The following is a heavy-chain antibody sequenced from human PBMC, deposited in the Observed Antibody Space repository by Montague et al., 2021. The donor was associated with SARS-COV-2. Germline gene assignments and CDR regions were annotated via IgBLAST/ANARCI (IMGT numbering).Heavy chain of an antibody. CDR3: AGKVLTVPADY. D-gene: IGHD4-11*01. CDR1: GVSITSTNW. V-gene: IGHV4-4*02. J-gene: IGHJ4*02. Sequence: SETLSLTCAVSGVSITSTNWWSLVRQPPGKGLEWIGEISYGVIATYNPSLKSRATISMDRSRNLFYLKLSSVTAADTAIYYCAGKVLTVPADYWGQGTLVNVS. CDR2: ISYGVIA.